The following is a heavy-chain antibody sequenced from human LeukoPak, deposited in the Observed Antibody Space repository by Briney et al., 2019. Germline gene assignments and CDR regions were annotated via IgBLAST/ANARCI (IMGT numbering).Heavy chain of an antibody. J-gene: IGHJ6*02. CDR3: ARASYDYVWGSYRYTGIHGMDV. V-gene: IGHV1-8*01. D-gene: IGHD3-16*02. CDR2: MNPNSGNT. Sequence: GASVKVSCKASGYTFTSYDINWVRQATGQGLEWMGWMNPNSGNTGYAQKFQGRVTMTRSTSISTAYMELSSLRSEDTAVYYCARASYDYVWGSYRYTGIHGMDVWGQGTTVTVSS. CDR1: GYTFTSYD.